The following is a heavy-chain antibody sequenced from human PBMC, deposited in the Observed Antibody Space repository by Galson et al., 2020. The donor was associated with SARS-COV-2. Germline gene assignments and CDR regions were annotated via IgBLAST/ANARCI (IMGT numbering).Heavy chain of an antibody. CDR3: ARIVVEQQLVHDYYYGMDV. CDR1: GFSLSTSGIC. J-gene: IGHJ6*02. D-gene: IGHD6-13*01. CDR2: IDWDDDK. V-gene: IGHV2-70*01. Sequence: SGPTLVKPTQTLTLTCTFSGFSLSTSGICVSWIRQPPGKALEWLALIDWDDDKYYSTSLKTRLTISKDTSKNQVVLTMTNMDPVDTATYYCARIVVEQQLVHDYYYGMDVWGQGTTVTVSS.